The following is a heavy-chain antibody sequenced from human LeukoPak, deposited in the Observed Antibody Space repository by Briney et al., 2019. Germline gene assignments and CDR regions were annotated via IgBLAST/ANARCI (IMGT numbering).Heavy chain of an antibody. D-gene: IGHD5-12*01. V-gene: IGHV5-51*01. CDR3: ARRLGSDIVATWGSDWFDP. J-gene: IGHJ5*02. Sequence: GESLKISCKGSGYSFTSYWIGWVRPVPGKGLEWMGIIYPGDSDTRYSPSLQGQVTISADKSISTAYLQWSSLKASDTAMYYCARRLGSDIVATWGSDWFDPWGQGTLITVSS. CDR2: IYPGDSDT. CDR1: GYSFTSYW.